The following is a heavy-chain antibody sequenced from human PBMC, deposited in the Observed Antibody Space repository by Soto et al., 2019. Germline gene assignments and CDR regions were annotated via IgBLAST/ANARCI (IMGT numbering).Heavy chain of an antibody. CDR1: GYTFTSYD. CDR3: AGRRYCSSTSCYAGWYFDL. CDR2: MNANSGNT. V-gene: IGHV1-8*01. Sequence: QVQLVQSGAEVKKPGASVKVSCKASGYTFTSYDINWVRQATGQGLEWMGWMNANSGNTGYAQKFQGRVTMTRNTSIITDYMELSSLRSEDTAVYYCAGRRYCSSTSCYAGWYFDLWGRGTLVPVSS. D-gene: IGHD2-2*01. J-gene: IGHJ2*01.